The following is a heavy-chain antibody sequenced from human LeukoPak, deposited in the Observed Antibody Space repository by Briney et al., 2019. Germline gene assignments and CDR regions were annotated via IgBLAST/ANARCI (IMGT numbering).Heavy chain of an antibody. J-gene: IGHJ5*02. CDR2: INHSGSI. Sequence: SETLSLTCAVYGGSFSGYYWSWIRQPPGKGLEWIGEINHSGSINYNPSLKSRVTISVDTSKNQFSLKLSSVTAADTAVYYCARGRVLLWFGELPTGSYNWFDPWGQGTLVTVSS. CDR1: GGSFSGYY. V-gene: IGHV4-34*01. D-gene: IGHD3-10*01. CDR3: ARGRVLLWFGELPTGSYNWFDP.